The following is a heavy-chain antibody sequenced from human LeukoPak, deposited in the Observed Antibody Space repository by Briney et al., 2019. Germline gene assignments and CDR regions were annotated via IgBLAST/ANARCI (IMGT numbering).Heavy chain of an antibody. Sequence: ASVKVSCKASGYTFTSYGISWVRQAPGQGLEWMGWISAYNGNTNDAQKLQGRVTMTTDTSTSTAYMELRSLRSDDTAVYYCSRGGLLWFGELSPFDYWGQGTLVTVSS. V-gene: IGHV1-18*01. CDR1: GYTFTSYG. CDR3: SRGGLLWFGELSPFDY. CDR2: ISAYNGNT. D-gene: IGHD3-10*01. J-gene: IGHJ4*02.